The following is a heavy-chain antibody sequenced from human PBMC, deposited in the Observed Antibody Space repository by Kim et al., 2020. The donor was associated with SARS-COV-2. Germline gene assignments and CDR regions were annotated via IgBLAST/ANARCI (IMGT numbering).Heavy chain of an antibody. CDR3: ACLGGNRGRSFYYYYGMDV. J-gene: IGHJ6*02. D-gene: IGHD7-27*01. V-gene: IGHV4-61*01. CDR2: IYYSGST. CDR1: GGSVSSGSYY. Sequence: SETLSLTCTVSGGSVSSGSYYWSWIRQPPGKGLEWIGYIYYSGSTNYNPSLKSRVTISVDTSKNQFSLKLSSVTAADTAVYYCACLGGNRGRSFYYYYGMDVWGQGTTVTVSS.